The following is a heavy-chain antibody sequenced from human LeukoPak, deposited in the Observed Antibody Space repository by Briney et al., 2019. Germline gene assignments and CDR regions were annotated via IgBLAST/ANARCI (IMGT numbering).Heavy chain of an antibody. CDR1: GFTFSNSD. D-gene: IGHD3-22*01. CDR2: ISASGASA. V-gene: IGHV3-23*01. J-gene: IGHJ3*01. CDR3: AKAGSYSDISVYPLASFDF. Sequence: GGSLRLSCAASGFTFSNSDMNWVRPAPGKGLEWVSFISASGASAHYADSVRGRFTISRDNSKNTLYLQMNSLRAEDTAVYYCAKAGSYSDISVYPLASFDFWGQGTMVTVSS.